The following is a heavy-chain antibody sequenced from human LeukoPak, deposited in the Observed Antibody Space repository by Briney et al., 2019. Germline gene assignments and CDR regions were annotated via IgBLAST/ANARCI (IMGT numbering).Heavy chain of an antibody. D-gene: IGHD3-3*01. V-gene: IGHV1-69*06. J-gene: IGHJ6*03. CDR2: IIPIFGTA. CDR1: GGTFSSYA. CDR3: ARDRYRTYYDFWSGYSHCMDV. Sequence: SVKVSCKASGGTFSSYAISWVRQAPGQGLEWMGGIIPIFGTANYAQKFQGRVTITADKSTSTAYMELSSLRSEDTAVYYCARDRYRTYYDFWSGYSHCMDVWGKGTTVTVSS.